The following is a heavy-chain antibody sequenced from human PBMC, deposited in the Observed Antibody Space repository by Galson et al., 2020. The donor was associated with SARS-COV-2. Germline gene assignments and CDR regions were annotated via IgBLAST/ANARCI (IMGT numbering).Heavy chain of an antibody. V-gene: IGHV3-74*01. J-gene: IGHJ3*02. CDR2: IDNDGSGT. CDR3: ARGGFDHAFDI. Sequence: TGGSLRLSCTASGFSFSSYYIHWVRQAPGKGLVWVSRIDNDGSGTIYADSVRGRYTVSRDNAKDTLYLLINSLRPEDTAIYYCARGGFDHAFDIWGQGTMVTVSS. D-gene: IGHD3-9*01. CDR1: GFSFSSYY.